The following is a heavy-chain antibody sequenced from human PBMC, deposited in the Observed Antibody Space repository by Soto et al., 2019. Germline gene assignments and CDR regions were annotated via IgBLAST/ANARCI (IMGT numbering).Heavy chain of an antibody. CDR2: IYYSGST. J-gene: IGHJ4*02. CDR1: GGSISSGDYY. CDR3: ARDVGDYGNGFDY. D-gene: IGHD4-17*01. V-gene: IGHV4-30-4*01. Sequence: QVQLQESGPGLVKPSQTLSLTCTVSGGSISSGDYYWSWIRQPPGKGLEWIGYIYYSGSTYYNPSLKSRVTISVATSKNQFSLKLSSVTAADTAVYYCARDVGDYGNGFDYWGQGTLVTVSS.